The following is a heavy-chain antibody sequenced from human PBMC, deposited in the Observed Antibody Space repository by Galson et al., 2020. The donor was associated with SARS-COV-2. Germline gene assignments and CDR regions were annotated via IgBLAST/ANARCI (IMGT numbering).Heavy chain of an antibody. J-gene: IGHJ4*02. CDR1: GFTFSSYA. CDR3: ARSPHLYYFDY. Sequence: GESLKISCAASGFTFSSYAMHWVRQAPGKGLEWVAVISYDGSNKYYADSVKGRFTISRDNSKNTLYLQMNSLRAEDTAVYYCARSPHLYYFDYGGQGTLVTVSS. V-gene: IGHV3-30-3*01. CDR2: ISYDGSNK.